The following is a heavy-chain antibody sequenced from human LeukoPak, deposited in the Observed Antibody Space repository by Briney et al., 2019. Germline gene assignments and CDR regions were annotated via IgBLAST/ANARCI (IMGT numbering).Heavy chain of an antibody. J-gene: IGHJ4*02. CDR1: EFTFSSYW. V-gene: IGHV3-7*01. Sequence: PGGSLRLSCAASEFTFSSYWMSWVRQAPGKGLEWVANIKQVGGQIYYLESVKGRFTVSRDNAKNSLYLQMNSLRAEDTAVYYCARLGARQMLEYWGQGTLVTVSS. CDR3: ARLGARQMLEY. CDR2: IKQVGGQI. D-gene: IGHD4-17*01.